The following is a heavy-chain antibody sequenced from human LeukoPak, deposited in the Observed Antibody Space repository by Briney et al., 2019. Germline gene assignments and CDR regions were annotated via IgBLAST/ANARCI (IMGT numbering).Heavy chain of an antibody. CDR3: ARTGHVHGLGDS. Sequence: ASVTVSCKTSGYTFSSYAISWVRQAPGQGLEWMGWVSGYNGNTKYADKFQGRVTMTTDPSTTTVNMELRSLRSDDTAVYFCARTGHVHGLGDSWGQGTLVTISS. CDR1: GYTFSSYA. CDR2: VSGYNGNT. J-gene: IGHJ4*02. D-gene: IGHD3-10*01. V-gene: IGHV1-18*01.